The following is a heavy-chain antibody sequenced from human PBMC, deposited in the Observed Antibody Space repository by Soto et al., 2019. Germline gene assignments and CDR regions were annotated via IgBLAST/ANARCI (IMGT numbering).Heavy chain of an antibody. D-gene: IGHD2-15*01. Sequence: PSETLSLTCAVSGGSLSGFFWGWIRQPPGKGLEWIGEVNHGGSTNYNPSLKSRVTISSDTSKNHFSLTLRPVTAADTAVYYCARAAVAAGGSFDKWGQGALVAVSS. J-gene: IGHJ4*02. CDR3: ARAAVAAGGSFDK. CDR1: GGSLSGFF. V-gene: IGHV4-34*01. CDR2: VNHGGST.